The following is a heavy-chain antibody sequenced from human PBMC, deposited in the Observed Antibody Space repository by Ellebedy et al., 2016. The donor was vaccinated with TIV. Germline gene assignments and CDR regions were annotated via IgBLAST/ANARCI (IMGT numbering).Heavy chain of an antibody. CDR3: TKGGWLDD. CDR1: GFPFSSFV. V-gene: IGHV3-23*01. D-gene: IGHD6-19*01. Sequence: GGSLRLSXAVAGFPFSSFVMSWVRQAPGKGLEWVSAISESGDETYYTDSVKGRFTVSRDKFGQILYLQMNSLRADDSARYYCTKGGWLDDWGPGTLVTVSS. CDR2: ISESGDET. J-gene: IGHJ4*02.